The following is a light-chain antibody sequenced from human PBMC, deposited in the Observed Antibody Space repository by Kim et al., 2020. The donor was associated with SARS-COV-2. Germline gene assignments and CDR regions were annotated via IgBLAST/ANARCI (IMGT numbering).Light chain of an antibody. CDR2: GRN. CDR3: NSRDSTGKRWV. CDR1: SLRSYY. V-gene: IGLV3-19*01. J-gene: IGLJ1*01. Sequence: SSVLTQDPAVSMALGQTVKITCQGDSLRSYYASWYQQKPGQAPILVIYGRNNRPSGIPDRFPGSSSVNTASLTITGAQAEDEADYYCNSRDSTGKRWVFGTGTKVTVL.